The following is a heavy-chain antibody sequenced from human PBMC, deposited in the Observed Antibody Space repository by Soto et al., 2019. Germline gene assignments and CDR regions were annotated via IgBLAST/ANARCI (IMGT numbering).Heavy chain of an antibody. J-gene: IGHJ6*03. D-gene: IGHD2-2*01. Sequence: SETLSLTCTVSGGSISSSSYYWGWIRQPPGKGLEWIGSIYYSGSTYYNPSLKSRVTISVDTSKNQFSLKLSSVTAADTAVYYCAAPCSSTSCYYYYYMDVWGKGTTVTVSS. CDR1: GGSISSSSYY. CDR3: AAPCSSTSCYYYYYMDV. CDR2: IYYSGST. V-gene: IGHV4-39*01.